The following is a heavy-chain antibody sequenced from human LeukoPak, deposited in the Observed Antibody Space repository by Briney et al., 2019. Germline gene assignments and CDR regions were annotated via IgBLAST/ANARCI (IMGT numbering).Heavy chain of an antibody. V-gene: IGHV3-9*01. D-gene: IGHD3-16*01. CDR1: GFTFDGYA. J-gene: IGHJ6*02. CDR2: MSWNRGSI. Sequence: GGSLRLSCAASGFTFDGYAMHWVRQAPGKGLEGVSGMSWNRGSIGYADSVKGRFPISRDNAKNSLYLQMNSLRAEDPALYYCAKEPRGIGYSYYGMDVWGQGTTVTVSS. CDR3: AKEPRGIGYSYYGMDV.